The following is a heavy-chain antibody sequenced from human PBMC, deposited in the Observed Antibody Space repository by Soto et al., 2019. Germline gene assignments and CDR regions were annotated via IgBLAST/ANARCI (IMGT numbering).Heavy chain of an antibody. CDR2: ICYSGST. CDR1: GGSVSSGSYY. D-gene: IGHD4-17*01. CDR3: ARDGPIDDYDGVNWFDP. J-gene: IGHJ5*02. Sequence: QVQLQESGPGLVKPSATLSLTCTVSGGSVSSGSYYWSWIRQRPGKGLEWIGYICYSGSTNYNPFPGQLDTMCVDTSKNRLARTVSSVTSGDTAVYYCARDGPIDDYDGVNWFDPWGQGTLVTVSS. V-gene: IGHV4-61*01.